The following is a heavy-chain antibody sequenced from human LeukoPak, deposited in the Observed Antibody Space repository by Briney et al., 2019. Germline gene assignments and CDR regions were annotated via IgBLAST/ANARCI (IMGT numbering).Heavy chain of an antibody. CDR1: GFTFSSYW. CDR2: IKQDGSEK. J-gene: IGHJ5*02. CDR3: ARVRGESPRWFDP. V-gene: IGHV3-7*01. D-gene: IGHD3-10*01. Sequence: SGGSLRLSCAASGFTFSSYWMSWVRQAPGKGLEWVANIKQDGSEKYYVDSVKGRFTISRDNAKNTLYLQMNSLTVEDTAVYYCARVRGESPRWFDPWGQGTLVIVSS.